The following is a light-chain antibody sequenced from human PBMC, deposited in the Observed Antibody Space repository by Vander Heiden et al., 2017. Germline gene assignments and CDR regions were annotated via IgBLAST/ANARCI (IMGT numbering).Light chain of an antibody. CDR3: QHYRSYPWS. Sequence: DIQMSQSPSTLSAPVGDRVTITCRASESLSSYLAWYQQKAGQAPNLLIYSASTLEGGVPSRFSGSGSGTEFTLTISSLQPDDFATYYCQHYRSYPWSFGQGTKVEIK. CDR1: ESLSSY. J-gene: IGKJ1*01. V-gene: IGKV1-5*03. CDR2: SAS.